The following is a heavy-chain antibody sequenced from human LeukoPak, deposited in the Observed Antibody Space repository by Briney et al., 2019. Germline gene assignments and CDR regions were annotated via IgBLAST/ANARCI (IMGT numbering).Heavy chain of an antibody. Sequence: SQTLSLTCSVSGGSINSGNYHWSWIRQPAGQGLEWIGRIHTTGNTNHNPSLKSRVTISVDTSKNQLSLNLSSVTAADTAVYYCARDQFYGGNSLRYFDYWGQGTLVTVSS. CDR3: ARDQFYGGNSLRYFDY. J-gene: IGHJ4*02. D-gene: IGHD4-23*01. CDR1: GGSINSGNYH. CDR2: IHTTGNT. V-gene: IGHV4-61*02.